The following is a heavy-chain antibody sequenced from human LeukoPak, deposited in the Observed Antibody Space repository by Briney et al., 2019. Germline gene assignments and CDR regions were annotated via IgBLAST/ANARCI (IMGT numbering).Heavy chain of an antibody. V-gene: IGHV1-3*01. CDR1: GYSFSTYT. J-gene: IGHJ4*02. D-gene: IGHD6-13*01. Sequence: ASVKVSCKASGYSFSTYTMNWVRQAPGQRLEWMGWINAGNGNTKYSQKFQGRVTITRDTSASTAYMELSSLRSEDTAVYYCARDPIGSSWPYYFDYWGQGTLVTVSS. CDR3: ARDPIGSSWPYYFDY. CDR2: INAGNGNT.